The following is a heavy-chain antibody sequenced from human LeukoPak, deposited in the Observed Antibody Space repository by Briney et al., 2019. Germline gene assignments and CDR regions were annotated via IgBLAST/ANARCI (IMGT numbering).Heavy chain of an antibody. V-gene: IGHV3-30*02. CDR1: GFTFSSYG. Sequence: PGGSLRLSCAASGFTFSSYGMHWVRQAPGKGLEWVAFIRYDGSNKYYADSVKGRFTISRDNAKNSLYLQMNSLRAEDTAVYYCARDRRYCSSTSCYFFYYMDVWGKGTTVTVSS. CDR2: IRYDGSNK. J-gene: IGHJ6*03. D-gene: IGHD2-2*01. CDR3: ARDRRYCSSTSCYFFYYMDV.